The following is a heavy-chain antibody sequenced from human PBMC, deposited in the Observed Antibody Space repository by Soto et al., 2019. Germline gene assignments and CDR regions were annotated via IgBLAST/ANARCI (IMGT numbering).Heavy chain of an antibody. CDR2: ISYDGSNK. J-gene: IGHJ4*02. D-gene: IGHD3-9*01. CDR1: GXAFSSYI. CDR3: AKDYGYFDGEYHYDY. V-gene: IGHV3-30*18. Sequence: GSLRPAGAASGXAFSSYIMHWVHQAPGKGMEWVAVISYDGSNKYYADSVKGRFTITRDNSNKKLYLQMNSMRAEDTPVYYCAKDYGYFDGEYHYDYWGQGTLGTVSS.